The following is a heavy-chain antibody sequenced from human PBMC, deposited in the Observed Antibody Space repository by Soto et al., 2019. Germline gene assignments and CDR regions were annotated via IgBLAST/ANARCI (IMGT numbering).Heavy chain of an antibody. D-gene: IGHD3-3*01. V-gene: IGHV1-18*01. CDR2: ISAYNGNT. J-gene: IGHJ6*02. CDR3: AATLPLLRFLEWFYYGMDV. CDR1: GYTFTSYG. Sequence: ASVKVSCKASGYTFTSYGISWVRQAPGQGLEWMGWISAYNGNTNYAQKLQGRVTMTTDTSTSTAYMELRSLRSDDTAVYYCAATLPLLRFLEWFYYGMDVWGQGTTVTVSS.